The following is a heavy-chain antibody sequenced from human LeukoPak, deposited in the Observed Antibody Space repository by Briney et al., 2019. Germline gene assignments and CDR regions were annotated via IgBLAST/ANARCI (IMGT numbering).Heavy chain of an antibody. D-gene: IGHD5-18*01. CDR1: GFTFSSYE. Sequence: PGGSLRLSCAASGFTFSSYEMNWVRQAPGKGLEWVGRIRAKTNGGTTDSAAPVKGRFTISRDDSRNTLYLQMISLKIEDTAVYYCVTEGYIYGYHSLDTWGRGTTVTVSS. CDR3: VTEGYIYGYHSLDT. V-gene: IGHV3-15*05. J-gene: IGHJ3*02. CDR2: IRAKTNGGTT.